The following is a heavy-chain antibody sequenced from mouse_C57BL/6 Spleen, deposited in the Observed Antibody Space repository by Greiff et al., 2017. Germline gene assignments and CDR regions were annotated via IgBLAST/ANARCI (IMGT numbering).Heavy chain of an antibody. CDR3: ISLFLPFDY. CDR2: IDPEPGGP. CDR1: GYTFTDYE. Sequence: QVQLKQSGAELVRPGASVTLSCKASGYTFTDYEMPWVKQTPVHGLEWIGAIDPEPGGPAYNQKFKGKAILTADKSSCTAYMELRSLTSEDSAFYYCISLFLPFDYWGQGTTLTVSS. V-gene: IGHV1-15*01. D-gene: IGHD1-1*01. J-gene: IGHJ2*01.